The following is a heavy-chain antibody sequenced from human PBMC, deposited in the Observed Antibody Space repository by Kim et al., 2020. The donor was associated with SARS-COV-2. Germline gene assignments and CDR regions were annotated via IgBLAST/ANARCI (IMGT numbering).Heavy chain of an antibody. Sequence: GGPLRLSCAASGFTFSSYAMSWVRQAPGKGLEWVSAISGSGGSTYYADSVKGRFTISRDNSKNTLYLQMNSLRAEDTAVYYCAKEGYDFWSGPVDYWGQGTLVTVSS. CDR3: AKEGYDFWSGPVDY. CDR1: GFTFSSYA. J-gene: IGHJ4*02. V-gene: IGHV3-23*01. CDR2: ISGSGGST. D-gene: IGHD3-3*01.